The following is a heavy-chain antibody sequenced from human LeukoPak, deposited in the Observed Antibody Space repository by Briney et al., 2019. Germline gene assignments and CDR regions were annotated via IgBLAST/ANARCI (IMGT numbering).Heavy chain of an antibody. D-gene: IGHD6-13*01. Sequence: SETLSLTCAVYGGSFSGYYWSWIRQPPGKGLEWIGEINHSGSTNYNPSLKSRVTISVDTSKNQFSLKLSSVTAADTAVYYCARRSSSWYVFDYWGQGTLVTVSS. CDR1: GGSFSGYY. CDR2: INHSGST. CDR3: ARRSSSWYVFDY. J-gene: IGHJ4*02. V-gene: IGHV4-34*01.